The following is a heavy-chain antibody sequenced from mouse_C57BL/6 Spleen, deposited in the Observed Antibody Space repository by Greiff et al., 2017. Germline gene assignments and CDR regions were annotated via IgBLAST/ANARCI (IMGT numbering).Heavy chain of an antibody. D-gene: IGHD3-2*02. J-gene: IGHJ2*01. CDR3: ARGGELRAYYFDY. V-gene: IGHV5-4*03. Sequence: EVKLVESGGGLVKPGGSLKLSCAASGSTFSSYAMSWVRQTPEKRLEWVATISDGGSYTYYPDNVKGRFTISRDNAKNNLYLQMRRLKSEDTAMYYCARGGELRAYYFDYWGQGTTLTVSS. CDR1: GSTFSSYA. CDR2: ISDGGSYT.